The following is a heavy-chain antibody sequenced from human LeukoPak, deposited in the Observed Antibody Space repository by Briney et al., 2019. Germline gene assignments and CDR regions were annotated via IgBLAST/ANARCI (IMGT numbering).Heavy chain of an antibody. CDR2: IYHSGST. CDR3: AREPRYNKMRDYFDY. J-gene: IGHJ4*02. CDR1: GYSISSGYY. V-gene: IGHV4-38-2*02. Sequence: SQTLSLTCAVSGYSISSGYYWGWIRPPPGKGLEWIGSIYHSGSTYYNPSLKSRVTISVDTSKNQFSLKLSSVTAADTAVYYCAREPRYNKMRDYFDYWGQGNLVTVSS. D-gene: IGHD3-10*01.